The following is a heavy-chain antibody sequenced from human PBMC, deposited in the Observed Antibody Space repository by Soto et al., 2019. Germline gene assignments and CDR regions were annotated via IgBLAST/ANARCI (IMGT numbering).Heavy chain of an antibody. Sequence: GGSLRLSCAASGFTFSSYGVSWVRQAPGKGWEWVLRIRGSGGNTYQADSCKGRFTIYRNNSKNALYPQTNRLRAEYTSVYYCAKGPKDYGDFYARDYWGQGTLVTV. J-gene: IGHJ4*02. CDR1: GFTFSSYG. D-gene: IGHD4-17*01. V-gene: IGHV3-23*01. CDR3: AKGPKDYGDFYARDY. CDR2: IRGSGGNT.